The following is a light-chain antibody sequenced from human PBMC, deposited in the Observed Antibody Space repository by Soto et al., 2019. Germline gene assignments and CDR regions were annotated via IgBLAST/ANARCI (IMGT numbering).Light chain of an antibody. Sequence: EIVMTQSPSTLSVSPGERATVYWRDSQSLSANLAWYQQKPGQAPRLLIYRASTRATGIPARFSGSGSGTEFTLTISSLQSEDFAVYYCQQYNNWPPWKFGPGTKV. V-gene: IGKV3-15*01. CDR1: QSLSAN. J-gene: IGKJ1*01. CDR2: RAS. CDR3: QQYNNWPPWK.